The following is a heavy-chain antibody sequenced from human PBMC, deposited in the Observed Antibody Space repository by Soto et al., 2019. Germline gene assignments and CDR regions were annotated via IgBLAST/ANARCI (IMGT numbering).Heavy chain of an antibody. CDR3: ARGARAAAATGGNWSDP. CDR1: GYTFTGYY. J-gene: IGHJ5*02. V-gene: IGHV1-2*02. D-gene: IGHD6-13*01. Sequence: ASVQVSGKASGYTFTGYYMHWVRQAPGQGLAWMGWINPNSGGTNYAQKFQGRVTLTRDTSISTAYTELRRLRSDDTAVYYCARGARAAAATGGNWSDPWGQGTLVTVSS. CDR2: INPNSGGT.